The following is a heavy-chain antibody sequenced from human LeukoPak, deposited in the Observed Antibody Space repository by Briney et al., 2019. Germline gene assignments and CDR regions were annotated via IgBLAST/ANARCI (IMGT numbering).Heavy chain of an antibody. J-gene: IGHJ3*02. CDR3: AKDFNEWSGWPFDAFDI. Sequence: PGRSLRLSCAASGFTFSSYGMHWVRQAPGKGLEWVAVISYDGSNKYYADSVKGRFTISRDNSKNTLYLQMNSLRAEDTAVYYCAKDFNEWSGWPFDAFDIWGQGTMVTVSS. CDR2: ISYDGSNK. D-gene: IGHD6-19*01. V-gene: IGHV3-30*18. CDR1: GFTFSSYG.